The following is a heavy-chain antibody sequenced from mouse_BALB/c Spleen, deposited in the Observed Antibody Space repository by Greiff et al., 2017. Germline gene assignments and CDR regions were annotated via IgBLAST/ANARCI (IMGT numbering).Heavy chain of an antibody. D-gene: IGHD2-1*01. CDR1: GFSLTGYG. Sequence: VQRVESGPGLVAPSQSLSITCTVSGFSLTGYGVNWVRQPPGKGLEWLGMIWGDGSTDYNSALKSRLSISKDNSKSQVFLKMNSLQTDDTARYYCARERDYNGNCGYAMDYWGQGTSVTVSS. CDR2: IWGDGST. CDR3: ARERDYNGNCGYAMDY. V-gene: IGHV2-6-7*01. J-gene: IGHJ4*01.